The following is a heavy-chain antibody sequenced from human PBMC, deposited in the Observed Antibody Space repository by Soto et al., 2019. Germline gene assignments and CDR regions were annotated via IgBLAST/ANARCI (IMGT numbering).Heavy chain of an antibody. J-gene: IGHJ6*02. Sequence: QVQLVQSGAEVKKPGASVKVSCKASGYTFTSYGISWVRQAPGQGLEWMGWLSAYNGNTNYAQKLQGRVTMTTDTSTLTVYMKLRSLGSDDTSVYYCARAGGYYDSSGYYGRGYYYYYGMDVWGQGTTVTVSS. CDR2: LSAYNGNT. CDR3: ARAGGYYDSSGYYGRGYYYYYGMDV. V-gene: IGHV1-18*01. D-gene: IGHD3-22*01. CDR1: GYTFTSYG.